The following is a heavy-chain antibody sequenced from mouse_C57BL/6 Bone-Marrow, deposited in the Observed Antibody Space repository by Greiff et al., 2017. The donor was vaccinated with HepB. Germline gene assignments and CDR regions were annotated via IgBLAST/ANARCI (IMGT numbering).Heavy chain of an antibody. Sequence: VQLQQSGPELVKPGASVKIPCKASGYTFTDYNMDWVKQSHGKSLEWIGDINPNNGGTIYNQKFKGKATLTVDKSSSTAYMELRSLTSEDTAVYYSARTGSNYRFAYWGEGALVTVSA. J-gene: IGHJ3*01. CDR3: ARTGSNYRFAY. CDR2: INPNNGGT. D-gene: IGHD2-5*01. CDR1: GYTFTDYN. V-gene: IGHV1-18*01.